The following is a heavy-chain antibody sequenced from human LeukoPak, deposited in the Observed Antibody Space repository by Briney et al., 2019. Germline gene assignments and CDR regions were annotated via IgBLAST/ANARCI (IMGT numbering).Heavy chain of an antibody. V-gene: IGHV3-33*06. CDR3: AKGVSAAADDAFDI. J-gene: IGHJ3*02. CDR1: GFTFSSYG. CDR2: IWYDGSNK. Sequence: GRSLRLSCAASGFTFSSYGMHWVRQAPGKGLEWVAVIWYDGSNKYYADSVKGRFTISRDNSKNTLYLQMNSLRAEDTAVYYCAKGVSAAADDAFDIWGQGTMVTVSS. D-gene: IGHD6-13*01.